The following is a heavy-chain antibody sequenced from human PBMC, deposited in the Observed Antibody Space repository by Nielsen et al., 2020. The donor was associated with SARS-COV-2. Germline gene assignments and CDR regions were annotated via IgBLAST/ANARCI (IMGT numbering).Heavy chain of an antibody. CDR3: SRGGIALVRGTTERFDP. CDR1: GYTFIHYD. D-gene: IGHD3-10*01. V-gene: IGHV7-4-1*02. J-gene: IGHJ5*02. CDR2: MNTNNGDP. Sequence: ASVQVSCKASGYTFIHYDINRVRHAPGQGLEWRGWMNTNNGDPMYAQDFTGRFVFSLDSSVSTAYLHISGLKPEDTAVYYCSRGGIALVRGTTERFDPWGQGTRVTVSS.